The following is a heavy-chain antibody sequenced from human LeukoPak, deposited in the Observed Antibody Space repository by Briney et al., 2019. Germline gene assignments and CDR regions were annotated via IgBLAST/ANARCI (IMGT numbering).Heavy chain of an antibody. CDR3: AKNFGWQQFDY. Sequence: GGSLRLSCAASGFTFSSHWMDWVRQAPGKGLEWVVNVNPDGSVKHYVDSVKGRFTISRDNTKNSLYLEMNSLRAEDTAVYYCAKNFGWQQFDYWGQGTLVTVSS. J-gene: IGHJ4*02. CDR1: GFTFSSHW. D-gene: IGHD5-24*01. V-gene: IGHV3-7*01. CDR2: VNPDGSVK.